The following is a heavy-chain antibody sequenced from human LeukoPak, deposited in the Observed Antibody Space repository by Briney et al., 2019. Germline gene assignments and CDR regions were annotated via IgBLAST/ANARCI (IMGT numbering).Heavy chain of an antibody. D-gene: IGHD4-17*01. CDR3: ARSSTTMTTRYFDL. CDR2: ITWNGANT. V-gene: IGHV3-20*04. J-gene: IGHJ2*01. Sequence: GGSLRLSCEASGLTFDDYGMNWVRKAPGKGLEWVSTITWNGANTGYADSVKGRFTISRDNAKSSLSLQMNSLSPEDTAFYYCARSSTTMTTRYFDLWGRGTLVTVSS. CDR1: GLTFDDYG.